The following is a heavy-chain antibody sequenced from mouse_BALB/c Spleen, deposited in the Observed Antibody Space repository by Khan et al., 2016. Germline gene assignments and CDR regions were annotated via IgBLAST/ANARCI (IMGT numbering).Heavy chain of an antibody. CDR2: ISYDGSN. Sequence: EVQLQESGPGLVKPSQSLSLTCSVTGYSITSGYYWNWIRQFPGNKLEWMGYISYDGSNNYNPSLKNRISITRDTSKNQFFLKLNSVTTEDTATYYCARGERLRQSFAYWGQGTLFTVSA. J-gene: IGHJ3*01. V-gene: IGHV3-6*02. CDR1: GYSITSGYY. D-gene: IGHD2-4*01. CDR3: ARGERLRQSFAY.